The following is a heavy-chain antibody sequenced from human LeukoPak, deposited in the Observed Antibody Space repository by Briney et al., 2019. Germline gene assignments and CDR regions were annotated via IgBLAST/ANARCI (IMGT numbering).Heavy chain of an antibody. D-gene: IGHD5-24*01. CDR1: GASISSYY. CDR2: IYVTGTT. CDR3: ARGDGYTYSLDY. V-gene: IGHV4-4*07. Sequence: SETLSLTCSVSGASISSYYWSWIRQPAGKGLEYIGRIYVTGTTNYNPSLESRATMSLDTSKTHFSLKLTSVTAADTAVYYCARGDGYTYSLDYWGQGTLVTVSS. J-gene: IGHJ4*02.